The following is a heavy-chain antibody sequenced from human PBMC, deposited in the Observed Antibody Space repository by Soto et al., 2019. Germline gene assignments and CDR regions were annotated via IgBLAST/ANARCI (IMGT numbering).Heavy chain of an antibody. CDR1: GGSISSSSYY. Sequence: SETLSLTCTVSGGSISSSSYYWGWIRQPPGKGLEWIGSIYYSGSTYYNPSLKSRVTISVDTSKNQFSLKLSSVTAADTAVYYCARGRAEYSGYQPDYWGQGTLVTVSS. D-gene: IGHD5-12*01. CDR3: ARGRAEYSGYQPDY. V-gene: IGHV4-39*07. CDR2: IYYSGST. J-gene: IGHJ4*02.